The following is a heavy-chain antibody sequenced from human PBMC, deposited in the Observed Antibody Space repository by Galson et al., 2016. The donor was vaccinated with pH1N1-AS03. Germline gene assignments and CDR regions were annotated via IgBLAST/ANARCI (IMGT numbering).Heavy chain of an antibody. CDR2: ISSSSSPI. J-gene: IGHJ4*02. D-gene: IGHD3-10*02. Sequence: SLRLSCAASGFTFSDYDMSWIRQAPGKGLEWVSSISSSSSPIYYADSVKGRFTTSRDNAKNSVYLQMNSLRAEDTAVYYCARMSGGSRLLIFDFWGQGTLVTVSS. CDR1: GFTFSDYD. CDR3: ARMSGGSRLLIFDF. V-gene: IGHV3-11*04.